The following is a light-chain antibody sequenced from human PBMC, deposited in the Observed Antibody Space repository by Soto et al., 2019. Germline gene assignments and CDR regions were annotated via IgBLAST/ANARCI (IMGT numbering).Light chain of an antibody. CDR1: QSVGTS. V-gene: IGKV3-20*01. Sequence: EIVLTQSPATLSLCPGERCTLSCGASQSVGTSLAWYQQKPGQAPRLLIYGASNRATGIPDRFSGSGSGTDFTLTISKLEPEDFAVYHCQQYGGSPRTFGQGTKVDIK. CDR2: GAS. J-gene: IGKJ1*01. CDR3: QQYGGSPRT.